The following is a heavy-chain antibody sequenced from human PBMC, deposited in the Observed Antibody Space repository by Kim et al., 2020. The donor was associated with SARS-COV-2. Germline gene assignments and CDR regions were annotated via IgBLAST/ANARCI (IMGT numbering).Heavy chain of an antibody. D-gene: IGHD5-12*01. CDR3: ARVMRWLRVNGMDV. CDR1: GFTFSSYS. CDR2: ISSSSSYI. Sequence: GGSLRLSCAASGFTFSSYSMNWVRQAPGKGLEWVSSISSSSSYIYYADSVKGRFTISRDNAKNSLYLQMNSLRAEDTAVYYCARVMRWLRVNGMDVWGQGTTVTVSS. J-gene: IGHJ6*02. V-gene: IGHV3-21*01.